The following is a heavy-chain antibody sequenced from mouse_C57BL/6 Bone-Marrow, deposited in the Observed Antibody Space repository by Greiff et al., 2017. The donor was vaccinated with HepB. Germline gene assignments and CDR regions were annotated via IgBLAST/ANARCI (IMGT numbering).Heavy chain of an antibody. D-gene: IGHD1-1*01. CDR2: ISSGGSYT. J-gene: IGHJ1*03. CDR3: ARPASNYYGSSYWYFDV. V-gene: IGHV5-6*01. Sequence: EVQRVESGGDLVKPGGSLKLSCAASGFTFSSYGMSWVRQTPDKRLEWVATISSGGSYTYYPDSVKGRFTISRDNAKNTLYLQMSSLKSEDTAMYYCARPASNYYGSSYWYFDVWGTGTTVTVSS. CDR1: GFTFSSYG.